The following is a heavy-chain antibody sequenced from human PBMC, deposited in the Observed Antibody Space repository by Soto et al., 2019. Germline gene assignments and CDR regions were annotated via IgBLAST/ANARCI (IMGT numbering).Heavy chain of an antibody. CDR1: GYTFTSYG. J-gene: IGHJ4*02. Sequence: QVQLVQSGAEVKKPGASVKVSCKASGYTFTSYGISWVRQAPGQGLEWMGWISANNGNTNYAQNLQGRVTMTTDTSTSTADMELRSLRSDDTAVYSCARDRGSYALDYWGQGTLVTVSS. CDR3: ARDRGSYALDY. D-gene: IGHD1-26*01. V-gene: IGHV1-18*01. CDR2: ISANNGNT.